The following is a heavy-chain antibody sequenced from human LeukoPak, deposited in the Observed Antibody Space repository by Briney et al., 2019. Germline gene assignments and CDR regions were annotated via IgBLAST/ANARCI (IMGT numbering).Heavy chain of an antibody. D-gene: IGHD1-26*01. CDR3: ARSNGGSYGWFDP. Sequence: SETLSLTCTVSGDSMSGYWGWVRQPPGKGLEWIGRISTSGGTDYNPSLKSRITMSVDTSTNQCSLKLRSMTAADTAVYYCARSNGGSYGWFDPWGQGTLVTVSS. J-gene: IGHJ5*02. CDR1: GDSMSGY. V-gene: IGHV4-4*07. CDR2: ISTSGGT.